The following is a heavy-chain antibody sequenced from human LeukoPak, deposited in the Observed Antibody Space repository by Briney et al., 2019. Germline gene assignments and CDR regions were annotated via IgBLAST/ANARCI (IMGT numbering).Heavy chain of an antibody. CDR2: IYYSGST. V-gene: IGHV4-59*08. CDR1: GGSISSYY. J-gene: IGHJ6*02. CDR3: ASWSGYYSRYGMDV. Sequence: PSETLSLTCTVSGGSISSYYWSWIRQPPGKGLEWIGYIYYSGSTNYNPPLKSRVTISVDTSKTQFSLKLSSVTAADTAVYYCASWSGYYSRYGMDVWGQGTTVTASS. D-gene: IGHD3-3*01.